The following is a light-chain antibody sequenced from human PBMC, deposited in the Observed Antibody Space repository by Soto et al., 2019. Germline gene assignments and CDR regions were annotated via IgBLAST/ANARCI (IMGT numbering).Light chain of an antibody. CDR2: LGS. V-gene: IGKV2-28*01. Sequence: DIVMTQSPLSLPVTPGEPASISCRSSQSLLHSNGYNYFDWYLQKPGQSPQLLIYLGSNRASGVPDRFSGSGSGTDFTLKISRVEAEDDGVYYCMQALQTPWTFGQGTKVEIK. CDR1: QSLLHSNGYNY. CDR3: MQALQTPWT. J-gene: IGKJ1*01.